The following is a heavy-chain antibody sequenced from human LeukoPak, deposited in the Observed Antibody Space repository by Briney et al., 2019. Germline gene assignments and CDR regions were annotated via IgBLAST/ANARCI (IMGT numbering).Heavy chain of an antibody. J-gene: IGHJ4*02. V-gene: IGHV4-4*07. CDR1: GGSISSYY. CDR2: IYTSGST. D-gene: IGHD6-19*01. CDR3: AREIPLAVAGTYFDY. Sequence: PSETLSLTCTVSGGSISSYYWSWIRQPAGKGLEWIGRIYTSGSTNYNPSLKSRVTMSVDTSKNQFSLKLSSVTAADTAVYYCAREIPLAVAGTYFDYWGQGTLVTVSS.